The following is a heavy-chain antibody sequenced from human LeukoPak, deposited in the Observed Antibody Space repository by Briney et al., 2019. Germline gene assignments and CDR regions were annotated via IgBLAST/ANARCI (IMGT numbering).Heavy chain of an antibody. V-gene: IGHV1-2*02. J-gene: IGHJ4*02. Sequence: ASVKVSCKASGYTFTGNYMHWVRQAPGQGLEWMGWINPNSGGTNYAQKFQGRVTMTRDTSIGTAYMELNRLRSDDTAVYYCARVGSRYGRMFDDWGQGTLVTVSS. D-gene: IGHD3-10*01. CDR1: GYTFTGNY. CDR3: ARVGSRYGRMFDD. CDR2: INPNSGGT.